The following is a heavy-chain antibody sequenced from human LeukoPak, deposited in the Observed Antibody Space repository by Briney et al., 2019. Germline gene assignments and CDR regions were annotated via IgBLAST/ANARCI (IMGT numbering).Heavy chain of an antibody. Sequence: GGSLRLSCAASGFTFSTSRMHWVRQVPGKGLVWVSRINPDGSITNYADSVKGRFTISRDNANNMLYLLMNSLRVDDTAVYYCVRALLGTSDYWGQGTLVTVSS. V-gene: IGHV3-74*01. CDR2: INPDGSIT. CDR1: GFTFSTSR. J-gene: IGHJ4*02. CDR3: VRALLGTSDY. D-gene: IGHD7-27*01.